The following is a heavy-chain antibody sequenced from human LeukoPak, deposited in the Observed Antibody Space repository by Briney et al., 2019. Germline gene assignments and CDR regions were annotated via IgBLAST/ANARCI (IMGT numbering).Heavy chain of an antibody. Sequence: SETLSLTCTVSGGSISSIIYYWGWIRQPPGKGLEWIGTIYYSGSTYYNLSLKSRVTISVDTSKNQFSLKLSSVTAADTAVYYCARAPYSSYWFDPWGQGTLVTVSS. CDR2: IYYSGST. CDR1: GGSISSIIYY. CDR3: ARAPYSSYWFDP. V-gene: IGHV4-39*01. D-gene: IGHD3-16*01. J-gene: IGHJ5*02.